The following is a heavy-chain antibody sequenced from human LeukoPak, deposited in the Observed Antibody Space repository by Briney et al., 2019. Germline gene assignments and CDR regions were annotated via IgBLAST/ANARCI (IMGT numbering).Heavy chain of an antibody. CDR1: GVSVSTSY. D-gene: IGHD2/OR15-2a*01. V-gene: IGHV4-59*02. Sequence: SETLSLTCNVSGVSVSTSYWNWIRQRPGKGLEWIGCLSYTGKTDYNPSLKSRVSISLGSSNNHFSLKLTPVTAADTAVYYCSEGYFEPFDHWGQGILVTVSS. CDR3: SEGYFEPFDH. J-gene: IGHJ4*02. CDR2: LSYTGKT.